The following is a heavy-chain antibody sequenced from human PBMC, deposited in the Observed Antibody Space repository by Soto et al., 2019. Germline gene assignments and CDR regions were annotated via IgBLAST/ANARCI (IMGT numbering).Heavy chain of an antibody. Sequence: GGTLRLSCAACGFPLPSYAMPWVGQAPGKGLERLAVICHHGSNKYYADSVKGRFTISRDNSKNTLYLQMNSLRAEDTAVYYCAREQWLVPNYYYGMDVWGQGT. V-gene: IGHV3-33*01. CDR2: ICHHGSNK. CDR1: GFPLPSYA. J-gene: IGHJ6*02. D-gene: IGHD6-19*01. CDR3: AREQWLVPNYYYGMDV.